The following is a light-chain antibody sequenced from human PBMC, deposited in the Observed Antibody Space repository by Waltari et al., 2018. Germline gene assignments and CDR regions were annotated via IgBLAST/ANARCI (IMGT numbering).Light chain of an antibody. Sequence: QSGLAQPASASGSPGQSIPITCPGTSRDVGNYNLFSWYQQRPGKAPTRLIYEVTKRAPGTSDRFSASKSGNTASLSISGLQAQEDEADYYCCSYVGLGTYVFGTGTKVTV. CDR3: CSYVGLGTYV. CDR2: EVT. CDR1: SRDVGNYNL. J-gene: IGLJ1*01. V-gene: IGLV2-23*02.